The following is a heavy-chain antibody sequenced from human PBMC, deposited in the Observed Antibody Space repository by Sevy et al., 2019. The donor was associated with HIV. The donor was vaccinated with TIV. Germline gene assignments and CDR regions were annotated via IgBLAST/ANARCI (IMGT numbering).Heavy chain of an antibody. D-gene: IGHD2-15*01. V-gene: IGHV3-48*03. CDR3: MREGLGGFHTSLDF. J-gene: IGHJ4*02. CDR2: ISSSGGTI. Sequence: GESLKISCAASGFSFNFYDMNWVRQAPGKGLEWVSYISSSGGTIYYADSVKGRFTISRDNAKNSLYLQMNTLSLEDTALYYCMREGLGGFHTSLDFWGLGTLVTVSS. CDR1: GFSFNFYD.